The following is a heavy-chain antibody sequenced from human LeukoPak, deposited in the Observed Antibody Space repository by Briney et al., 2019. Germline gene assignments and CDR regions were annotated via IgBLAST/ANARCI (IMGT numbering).Heavy chain of an antibody. CDR3: AREYPKFDY. CDR2: IKQGGSEK. V-gene: IGHV3-7*01. Sequence: GGSLRLSCAASGFTFSSYWMSWVRQAPGQGLEWVANIKQGGSEKYYADSVKGRFTISRDNAKNSLYLQMNSLRAEDTAVYYCAREYPKFDYWGQGTLVTVSS. J-gene: IGHJ4*02. CDR1: GFTFSSYW. D-gene: IGHD2-2*01.